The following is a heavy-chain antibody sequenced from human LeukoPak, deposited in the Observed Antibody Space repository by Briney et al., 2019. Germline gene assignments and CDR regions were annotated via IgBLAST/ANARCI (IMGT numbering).Heavy chain of an antibody. V-gene: IGHV3-7*01. CDR2: INQDGSEI. J-gene: IGHJ5*02. CDR1: GFTFSTYW. CDR3: TTDLYYFDSHGYYASDT. Sequence: GGSLRLSCEASGFTFSTYWISWVRQAPGKGLEWVANINQDGSEIHYVDSLRGRFTISRDNAKNSLFLQMNSLRAEATAVYFCTTDLYYFDSHGYYASDTWGQGTLVTVSP. D-gene: IGHD3-22*01.